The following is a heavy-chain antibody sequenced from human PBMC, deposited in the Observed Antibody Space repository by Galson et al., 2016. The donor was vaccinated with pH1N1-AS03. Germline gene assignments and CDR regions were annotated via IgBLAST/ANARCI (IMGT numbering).Heavy chain of an antibody. CDR2: INPNTGAT. CDR3: ARETIVGASLIDF. D-gene: IGHD1-26*01. V-gene: IGHV1-2*02. CDR1: GYIFAVYY. J-gene: IGHJ4*02. Sequence: SVKVSCKASGYIFAVYYIHWVRQAPGQGLEWLGWINPNTGATNFGQKVQGRVTMTRDTSINTAFMELTRLRSDDAAVYYCARETIVGASLIDFWGQGTLVTVSA.